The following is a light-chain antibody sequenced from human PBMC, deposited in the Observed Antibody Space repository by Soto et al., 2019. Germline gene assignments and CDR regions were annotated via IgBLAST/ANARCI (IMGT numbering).Light chain of an antibody. CDR3: QQDNMTPFT. Sequence: DIQMTESPSSLSASVGDRVTITCRTSQTVSNNLNWYQRKPGKVPSLLIYASSTLQSGVTSRFIGSGSETEFTITISSLQPEDFATYYCQQDNMTPFTFGPSTKVDI. CDR1: QTVSNN. V-gene: IGKV1-39*01. J-gene: IGKJ3*01. CDR2: ASS.